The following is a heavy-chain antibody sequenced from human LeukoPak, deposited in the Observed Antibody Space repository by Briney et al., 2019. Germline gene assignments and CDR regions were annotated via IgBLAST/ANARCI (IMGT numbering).Heavy chain of an antibody. J-gene: IGHJ6*04. CDR1: GGTFSSYT. Sequence: GSSAKVSCKASGGTFSSYTISWVRQAPGQGLEWVGRISPNSGAAHYAQKFRGRVTMTRDTSITTAYMELTSLNSDDSAMFYCARDIVQVTAALFQMDVWGNGTTVTVSS. CDR3: ARDIVQVTAALFQMDV. D-gene: IGHD2-2*01. CDR2: ISPNSGAA. V-gene: IGHV1-2*06.